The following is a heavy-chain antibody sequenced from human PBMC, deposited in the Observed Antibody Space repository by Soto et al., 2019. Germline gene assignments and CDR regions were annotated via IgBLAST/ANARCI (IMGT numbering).Heavy chain of an antibody. J-gene: IGHJ6*02. CDR2: LTGSGDTT. CDR3: ALWEHWVSSSYYYGLDV. D-gene: IGHD1-26*01. V-gene: IGHV3-23*01. Sequence: PGGSLRLSCTASGFTFSRYGMSWVRQAQGKGLQWVSTLTGSGDTTYYADSVKGRFTISRDNSKNTLYLQLNSLRVEDTAVYFCALWEHWVSSSYYYGLDVWGQGTTVTVAS. CDR1: GFTFSRYG.